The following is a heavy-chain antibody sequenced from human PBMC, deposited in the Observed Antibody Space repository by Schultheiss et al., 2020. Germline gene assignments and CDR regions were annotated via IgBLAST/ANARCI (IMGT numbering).Heavy chain of an antibody. J-gene: IGHJ6*03. V-gene: IGHV4-4*02. Sequence: SETLTLTCAVSGGSISSSNWWSWVRQPPGKGLEWIGEIYHSGSTNYNPSLKSRVTISVDTSKNQFSLKLSSVTAADTAVYYCARGDLVVAAPGGYYYYYYMDVWGKGTTVTVSS. CDR2: IYHSGST. CDR3: ARGDLVVAAPGGYYYYYYMDV. D-gene: IGHD2-15*01. CDR1: GGSISSSNW.